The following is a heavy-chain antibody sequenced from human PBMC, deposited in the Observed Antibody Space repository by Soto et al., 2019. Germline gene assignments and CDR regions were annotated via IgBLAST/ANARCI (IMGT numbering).Heavy chain of an antibody. Sequence: GGSLRLSCAASGFTFSSYDMHWVRQATGKGLEWVSAIGTAGDTYYPGSVKGRFTISRENAKNSLYLQMNSLRAEDTAVYYCARVPLKDYVWGSYRYTGQYYYYGMDVWGQGTTVTVSS. CDR1: GFTFSSYD. CDR2: IGTAGDT. CDR3: ARVPLKDYVWGSYRYTGQYYYYGMDV. D-gene: IGHD3-16*02. J-gene: IGHJ6*02. V-gene: IGHV3-13*01.